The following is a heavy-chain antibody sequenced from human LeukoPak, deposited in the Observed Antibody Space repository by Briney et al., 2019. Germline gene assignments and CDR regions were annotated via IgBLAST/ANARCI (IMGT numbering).Heavy chain of an antibody. D-gene: IGHD2-2*01. CDR2: IRFDGSNK. J-gene: IGHJ4*02. CDR3: AKTSSTSFPAPLDY. Sequence: PGGSLRLSCAASGFTFSSYGMHWVRQAPAKGLERVAFIRFDGSNKYYADSVKGRFTISRGNSKNTLYLQMNSLRAEDTAVYYCAKTSSTSFPAPLDYWGQGTLVTVSS. V-gene: IGHV3-30*02. CDR1: GFTFSSYG.